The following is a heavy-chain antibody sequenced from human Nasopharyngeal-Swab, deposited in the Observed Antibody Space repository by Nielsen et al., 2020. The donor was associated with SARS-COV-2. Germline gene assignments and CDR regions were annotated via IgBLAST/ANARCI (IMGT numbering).Heavy chain of an antibody. J-gene: IGHJ6*02. V-gene: IGHV3-53*01. CDR1: GFPFSSYA. Sequence: GESLKISCAASGFPFSSYAMSWVRQAPGKGLEWVSVIYSGGSTYYADSVKGRFTISRDNSKNTLYLKMNSLRAEDTAVYYCAGGRGYYYYGMDVWGQGTTVTVSS. D-gene: IGHD3-16*01. CDR3: AGGRGYYYYGMDV. CDR2: IYSGGST.